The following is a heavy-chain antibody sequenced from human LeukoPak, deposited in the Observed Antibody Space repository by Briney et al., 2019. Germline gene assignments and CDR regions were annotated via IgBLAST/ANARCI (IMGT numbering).Heavy chain of an antibody. CDR2: SYYSGST. D-gene: IGHD6-25*01. CDR3: VRHGESGRHHSYFDY. V-gene: IGHV4-61*05. Sequence: TETLSLTCTVSGGSISSSSYYWGWIRQATGKGLEWIGYSYYSGSTNYNSSLKSRVTISVDTSKNQFSLTVTSVTATDTAIYYCVRHGESGRHHSYFDYWGQGALVTVSS. J-gene: IGHJ4*02. CDR1: GGSISSSSYY.